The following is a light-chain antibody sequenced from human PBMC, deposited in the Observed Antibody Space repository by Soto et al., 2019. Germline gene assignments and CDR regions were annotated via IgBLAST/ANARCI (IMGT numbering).Light chain of an antibody. Sequence: IQITQCPSSLCCSVGERVTITRRASQGISSYLAWYQQKPGKAPKLLIYAASTLQSGVPSRFSGSGSGTEFTLTISSLQPDDFATYYCQQYNSYWTFGPGTKVDIK. CDR2: AAS. CDR3: QQYNSYWT. CDR1: QGISSY. V-gene: IGKV1-9*01. J-gene: IGKJ1*01.